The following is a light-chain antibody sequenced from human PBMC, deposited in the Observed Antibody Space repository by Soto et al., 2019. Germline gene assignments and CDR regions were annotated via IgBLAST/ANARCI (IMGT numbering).Light chain of an antibody. CDR1: QSGSTW. V-gene: IGKV3-20*01. Sequence: IVLTQSRTTLAFSRGERATLGCRGSQSGSTWLDWYQQKPGQAPRLLIYDASSRATGIPDRLSGSGSGKDFTLTINRLEPEDFAVYYCKLYGISPHFGQGTRLEIK. CDR3: KLYGISPH. CDR2: DAS. J-gene: IGKJ5*01.